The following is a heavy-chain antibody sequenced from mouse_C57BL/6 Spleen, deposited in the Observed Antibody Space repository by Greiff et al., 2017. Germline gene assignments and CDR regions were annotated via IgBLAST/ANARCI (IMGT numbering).Heavy chain of an antibody. J-gene: IGHJ3*01. CDR1: GYSFPSYY. V-gene: IGHV1-66*01. D-gene: IGHD3-2*02. CDR3: ARERDSSGPFAY. CDR2: ISPGSGNT. Sequence: VQLQQSGPELVKPGASVKISCKASGYSFPSYYIHWVKQRPGPGLEWIGWISPGSGNTKYNEKFKGKAPLTADTSSSTAYMQRSSLTSEDSAVYYCARERDSSGPFAYWGQGTLVTVSA.